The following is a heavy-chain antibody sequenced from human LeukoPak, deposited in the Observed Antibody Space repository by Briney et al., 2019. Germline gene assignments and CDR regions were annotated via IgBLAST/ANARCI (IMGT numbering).Heavy chain of an antibody. D-gene: IGHD2-2*01. CDR1: GGSISSSRYY. J-gene: IGHJ3*02. Sequence: PSETLSLTCTVSGGSISSSRYYWGWIRQPPGKGLEWIGSIYYSGSTYYNPSLKSRVTISVDTSKNQFSLKLSSVTAADTAVYYCAKATSHDAFDIWGQGTMVTVSS. CDR2: IYYSGST. V-gene: IGHV4-39*01. CDR3: AKATSHDAFDI.